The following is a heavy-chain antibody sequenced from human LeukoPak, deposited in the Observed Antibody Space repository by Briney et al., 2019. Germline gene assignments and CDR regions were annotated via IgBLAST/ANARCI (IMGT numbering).Heavy chain of an antibody. Sequence: SETLSLTCTDSGGSISSGGYYWSWIRQHPGKGLEWIGYIYYSGSTYYNPSLKSRVTISVDTSKNQFSLKLSSVTAADTAVYYCARERSDDSSGYCYFDYWGQGTLVTVSS. CDR1: GGSISSGGYY. CDR2: IYYSGST. J-gene: IGHJ4*02. D-gene: IGHD3-22*01. CDR3: ARERSDDSSGYCYFDY. V-gene: IGHV4-31*03.